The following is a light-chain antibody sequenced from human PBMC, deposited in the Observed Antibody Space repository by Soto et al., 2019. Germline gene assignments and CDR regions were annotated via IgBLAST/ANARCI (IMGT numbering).Light chain of an antibody. CDR1: SSDVGDFNY. CDR2: VVT. CDR3: SSYSSSTTHVV. V-gene: IGLV2-14*03. Sequence: QSALTQPASVSGSPGRSVTISCTGTSSDVGDFNYVSWYQHLPGRAPKLIIYVVTNRPSGISYRFSASKSGRTASLTISGLQAEDEAYYYCSSYSSSTTHVVFGGGTKLTVL. J-gene: IGLJ2*01.